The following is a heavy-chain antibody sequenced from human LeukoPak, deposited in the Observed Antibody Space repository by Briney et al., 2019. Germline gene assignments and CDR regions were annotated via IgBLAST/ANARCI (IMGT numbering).Heavy chain of an antibody. CDR1: GYTFTSYA. CDR3: ARVLAVAGPSGYYYGMDV. D-gene: IGHD6-19*01. V-gene: IGHV1-3*01. Sequence: VASVKVSCKASGYTFTSYAMHWVRQAPGQRLEWMGWINAGNGNAKYSQKFQGRVTITRDTSASTAYMELSSLRSEDTAVYYCARVLAVAGPSGYYYGMDVWGQGTTVTVSS. CDR2: INAGNGNA. J-gene: IGHJ6*02.